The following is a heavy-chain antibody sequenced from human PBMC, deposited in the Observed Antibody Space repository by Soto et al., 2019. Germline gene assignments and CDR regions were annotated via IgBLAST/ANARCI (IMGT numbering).Heavy chain of an antibody. D-gene: IGHD1-1*01. J-gene: IGHJ4*02. V-gene: IGHV3-66*01. Sequence: EVQLVESGGGLVQPGGSLRLSCAASGFTVSNNYMRCVRQAPGKGLDWVSLIYSGGATYYAYSVKCRFTISRDNSKNTLYLQMNSLRAEDTAVYYCARDGTYNWVGGQGILVTVSS. CDR1: GFTVSNNY. CDR2: IYSGGAT. CDR3: ARDGTYNWV.